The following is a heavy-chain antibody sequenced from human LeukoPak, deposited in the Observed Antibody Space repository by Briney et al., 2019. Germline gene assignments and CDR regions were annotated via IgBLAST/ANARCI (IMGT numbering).Heavy chain of an antibody. CDR3: ARGGIAVAGTLNFDY. CDR2: ISSNGGST. CDR1: GFTFSSYA. D-gene: IGHD6-19*01. V-gene: IGHV3-64*01. Sequence: GGSLRLSCAASGFTFSSYAMHWVRQAPGKGLEYVSAISSNGGSTYYANSVKGRFTISRVNSKNTLYLQMGSLRAEDMAVYYCARGGIAVAGTLNFDYWGQGTLVTVSS. J-gene: IGHJ4*02.